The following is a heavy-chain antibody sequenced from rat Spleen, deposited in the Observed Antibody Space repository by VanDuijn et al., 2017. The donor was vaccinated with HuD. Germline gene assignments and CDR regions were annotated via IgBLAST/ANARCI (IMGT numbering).Heavy chain of an antibody. D-gene: IGHD3-8*01. V-gene: IGHV3-3*01. J-gene: IGHJ2*01. CDR2: INSAGST. CDR3: ARSPLY. Sequence: EVQLQESGPGLVKPSQSLSLTCSVTGYSITSSYRWNWIRKFPGNKLEWMGYINSAGSTNYNPSLKSRISITRDTSKNQFFLQVNSVTTEDTATYYCARSPLYWGQGVMVTVSS. CDR1: GYSITSSYR.